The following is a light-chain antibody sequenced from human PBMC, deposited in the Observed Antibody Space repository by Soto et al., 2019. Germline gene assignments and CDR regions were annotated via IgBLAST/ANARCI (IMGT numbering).Light chain of an antibody. V-gene: IGKV1-5*01. Sequence: DLQMTQSPSTLSASVGDRVTITCRASQSISSWLAWYQQKPGKAPKLLIYDASSLESGVPLRFSGSGSGTEFTLTISSRQPDDFATYYCQQYNSYSWTFGQGTKVEIK. J-gene: IGKJ1*01. CDR1: QSISSW. CDR2: DAS. CDR3: QQYNSYSWT.